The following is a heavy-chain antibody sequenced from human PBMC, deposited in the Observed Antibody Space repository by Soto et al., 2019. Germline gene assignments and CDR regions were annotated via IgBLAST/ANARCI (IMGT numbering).Heavy chain of an antibody. Sequence: ASETLSLTCSASGADINTYSWTWIRQPAGKGLEWIGRIYTSASINYNPSLKGRVTLSVDTSTNQVSLRLASVTAADTAVYYCARDREAGYNFYYGMDVWGQGTTVTVSS. D-gene: IGHD6-19*01. CDR2: IYTSASI. CDR3: ARDREAGYNFYYGMDV. CDR1: GADINTYS. J-gene: IGHJ6*02. V-gene: IGHV4-4*07.